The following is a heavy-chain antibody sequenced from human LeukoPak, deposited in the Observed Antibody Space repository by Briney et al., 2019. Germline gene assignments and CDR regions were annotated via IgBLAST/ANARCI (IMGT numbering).Heavy chain of an antibody. J-gene: IGHJ6*03. CDR1: GFTFSSYS. CDR2: ISSSSSTI. CDR3: ARYQLLPTLYYYYYYMDV. V-gene: IGHV3-48*01. D-gene: IGHD2-2*01. Sequence: GGSLRPSCAASGFTFSSYSMNWVRQAPGKGLEWVSYISSSSSTIYYADSVKGRFTISRDNAKNSLYLQMNSLRAEDTAVYYCARYQLLPTLYYYYYYMDVWGKGTTVTVSS.